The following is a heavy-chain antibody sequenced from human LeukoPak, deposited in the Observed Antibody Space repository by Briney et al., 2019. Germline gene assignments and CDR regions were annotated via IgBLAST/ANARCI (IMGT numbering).Heavy chain of an antibody. D-gene: IGHD2-2*01. CDR1: GYSFTSYW. V-gene: IGHV5-51*01. Sequence: GESLKISCKGSGYSFTSYWIGWVRQMPGKGLEWMGIIYPGDSDTRYSPSFQGQVTISADKSISTAYLQWSSLKASDTAMYYCARHFTSTSSGDAFDIWGQGTMVTVSS. CDR3: ARHFTSTSSGDAFDI. CDR2: IYPGDSDT. J-gene: IGHJ3*02.